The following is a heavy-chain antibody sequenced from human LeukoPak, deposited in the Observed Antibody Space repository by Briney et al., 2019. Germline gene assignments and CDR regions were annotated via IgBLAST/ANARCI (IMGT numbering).Heavy chain of an antibody. V-gene: IGHV3-21*01. J-gene: IGHJ3*02. Sequence: GGSLRLSCAASGFTFSSYSMNWVRQAPGKGLEWVSSISSSSSYIYYADSVKGRFTISRDNAKNSLYLQMNSLRAEDTAVYYCARDETIVRGVIDAFDIWGQGTMVTVSS. CDR2: ISSSSSYI. D-gene: IGHD3-10*01. CDR1: GFTFSSYS. CDR3: ARDETIVRGVIDAFDI.